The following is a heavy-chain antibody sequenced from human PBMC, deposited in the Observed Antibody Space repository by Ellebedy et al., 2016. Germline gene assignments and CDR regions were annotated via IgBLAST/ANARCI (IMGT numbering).Heavy chain of an antibody. J-gene: IGHJ4*02. CDR1: GFSLSTIGVG. D-gene: IGHD3-22*01. CDR3: AHSLRHYFDRGGSPYYFDY. V-gene: IGHV2-5*02. Sequence: SGPTLVKPTQTLTLTCTFSGFSLSTIGVGVGWIRQPPGKALEWLALLYWDEGDRYSPSLKSRLTIPKDTSKNQVVLTMTNMDPVDTATYYCAHSLRHYFDRGGSPYYFDYWGQGTLVTVSS. CDR2: LYWDEGD.